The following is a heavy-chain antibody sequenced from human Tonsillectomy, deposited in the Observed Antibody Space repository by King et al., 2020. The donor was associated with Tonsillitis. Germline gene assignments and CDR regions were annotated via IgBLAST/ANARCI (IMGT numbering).Heavy chain of an antibody. CDR1: GGSISSGDYY. CDR3: VREGKVTGKLDY. V-gene: IGHV4-30-4*01. D-gene: IGHD2-8*02. CDR2: IFYSGST. J-gene: IGHJ4*02. Sequence: VQLQESGPGLVKPSQTLSLTGTVSGGSISSGDYYWSWIRQSPGKGLEWIGYIFYSGSTYYNPSLKGRVIISVDTSKNQFSLKFSSVTAADTAVYYCVREGKVTGKLDYWGQGTLVTVSS.